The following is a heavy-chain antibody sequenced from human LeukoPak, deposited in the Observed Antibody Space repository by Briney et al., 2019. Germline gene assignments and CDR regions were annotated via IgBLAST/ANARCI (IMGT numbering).Heavy chain of an antibody. J-gene: IGHJ4*02. V-gene: IGHV1-2*02. Sequence: GASVKVSCKASGYPLDNDDLNWVRQAAGQGLEWMGWINPNSGGTNYAQKFQGRVTMTRDTSISTAYMELSRLRSDDTAVYYCARVIEDSSSWYSDPSFDYWGQGTLVTVSS. D-gene: IGHD6-13*01. CDR2: INPNSGGT. CDR3: ARVIEDSSSWYSDPSFDY. CDR1: GYPLDNDD.